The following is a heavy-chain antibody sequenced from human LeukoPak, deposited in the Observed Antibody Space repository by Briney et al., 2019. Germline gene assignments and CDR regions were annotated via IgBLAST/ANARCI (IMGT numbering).Heavy chain of an antibody. CDR3: AKGEYYSIDY. J-gene: IGHJ4*02. Sequence: GGSLRLSCAASGFTFSGYGMHWVRQAPGKGLEWVAVISYDGSKYYADSVKGRFTISRDNSKSTLYLQMNSLRAEDTAVYYCAKGEYYSIDYWGQGTLVTVSS. CDR2: ISYDGSK. V-gene: IGHV3-30*18. CDR1: GFTFSGYG. D-gene: IGHD2/OR15-2a*01.